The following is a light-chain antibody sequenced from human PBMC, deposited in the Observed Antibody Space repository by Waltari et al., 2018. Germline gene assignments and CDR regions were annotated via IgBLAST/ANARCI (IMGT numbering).Light chain of an antibody. CDR1: QSVLSSPNNKNY. J-gene: IGKJ4*01. Sequence: DTVLTQSPDSLAVSLGERATINCKSSQSVLSSPNNKNYLTWYQHKEGQPPKLLIYWASTRESGVPARFSGSGSGTDFTLTISSLQAEDVAVYFCQQYYTSPALTFGGGTTVEIK. V-gene: IGKV4-1*01. CDR3: QQYYTSPALT. CDR2: WAS.